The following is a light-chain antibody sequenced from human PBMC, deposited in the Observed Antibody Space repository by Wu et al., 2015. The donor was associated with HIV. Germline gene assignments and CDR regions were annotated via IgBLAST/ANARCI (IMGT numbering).Light chain of an antibody. J-gene: IGKJ1*01. Sequence: EIVMTQSPATLSVSPGERATLSCRASQSVSSNLAWYQQKPGQAPRLLIYGASTRATGIPARFSGSGSGTEFTLTISSLQPEDVATYYCTKYNTAPWTFGQGTKVEMK. V-gene: IGKV3-15*01. CDR1: QSVSSN. CDR2: GAS. CDR3: TKYNTAPWT.